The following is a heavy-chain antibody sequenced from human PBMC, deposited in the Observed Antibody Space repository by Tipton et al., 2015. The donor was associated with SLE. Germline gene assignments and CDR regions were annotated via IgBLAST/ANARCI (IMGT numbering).Heavy chain of an antibody. J-gene: IGHJ5*02. CDR1: GGSISSGSYY. D-gene: IGHD1-26*01. Sequence: TLSLTCTVSGGSISSGSYYWSWIRQPAGKGLEWIGYIYTSGSTNYNPSLKSRVTISVDTSKNQFSLKLSSVTAADTAVYYCARDGTRSAFSNWFDPWGQGTRVTVSS. V-gene: IGHV4-61*09. CDR3: ARDGTRSAFSNWFDP. CDR2: IYTSGST.